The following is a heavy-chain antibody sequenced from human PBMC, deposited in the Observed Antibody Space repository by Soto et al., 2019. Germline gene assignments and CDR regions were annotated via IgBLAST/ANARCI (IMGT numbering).Heavy chain of an antibody. Sequence: GGSLRLSCAASGFTFSSYSMNWVRQAPGKGLEWVSYISSSSSTIYYADSVKGRFTISRDNAKNSLYLQMNSLRDEDTAVYYCARVGGSYGSGSYYWPGDPSGYWGQGTLVTVSS. CDR3: ARVGGSYGSGSYYWPGDPSGY. V-gene: IGHV3-48*02. D-gene: IGHD3-10*01. J-gene: IGHJ4*02. CDR1: GFTFSSYS. CDR2: ISSSSSTI.